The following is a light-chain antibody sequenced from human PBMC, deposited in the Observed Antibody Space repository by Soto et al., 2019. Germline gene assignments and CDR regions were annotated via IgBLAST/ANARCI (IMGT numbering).Light chain of an antibody. J-gene: IGKJ5*01. Sequence: ETGVKQSAATLSGSPGERAELSCSARQSVSSNFAWYQQKPGQAPRLLIYDVSNRATGIPARFSGSGSGTDFTLTISRLEPEDFAVYYCQQRTYLQLTFGQGTRLEI. CDR1: QSVSSN. V-gene: IGKV3-11*01. CDR3: QQRTYLQLT. CDR2: DVS.